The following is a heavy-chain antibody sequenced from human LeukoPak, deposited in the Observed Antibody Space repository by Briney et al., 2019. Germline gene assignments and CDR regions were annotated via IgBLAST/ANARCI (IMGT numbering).Heavy chain of an antibody. D-gene: IGHD4-17*01. Sequence: PSETLSLTCTVSGGSIRSSTSYWGWIRQPPGKGLESIGSIYYSGSTYYSPSLKSRVTMSVDTSKNQFSLKVRSVTAADTAVYYCAREEANYGIDYWGQGALVTVSS. CDR3: AREEANYGIDY. CDR1: GGSIRSSTSY. V-gene: IGHV4-39*02. J-gene: IGHJ4*02. CDR2: IYYSGST.